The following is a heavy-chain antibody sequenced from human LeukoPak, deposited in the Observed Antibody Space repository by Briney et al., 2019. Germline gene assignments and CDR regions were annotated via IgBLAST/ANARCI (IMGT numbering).Heavy chain of an antibody. Sequence: TTSETLSLTCTVSGGSISSGGYYWSWIRQHPGRGLEWIGYISYSGSTYYNPSLKSRVTISVDMSRNQFSLKLSSVTAADTAVYYCARVFSRSGYYRDDAFDIWGQGTMVTVSS. D-gene: IGHD3-22*01. V-gene: IGHV4-31*03. CDR3: ARVFSRSGYYRDDAFDI. CDR2: ISYSGST. CDR1: GGSISSGGYY. J-gene: IGHJ3*02.